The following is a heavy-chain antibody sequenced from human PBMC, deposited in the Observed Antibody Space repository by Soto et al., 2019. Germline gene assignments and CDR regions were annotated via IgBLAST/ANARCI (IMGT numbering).Heavy chain of an antibody. CDR3: ARSMFYSAASNSSPFEY. D-gene: IGHD2-15*01. J-gene: IGHJ4*02. CDR1: GGSVSSGNYY. CDR2: FYYTGSI. Sequence: QVQLQESGPGLVKPSETLSLTCTVSGGSVSSGNYYWSWIRQPPGKGLEWIGYFYYTGSINYNPSPTLRVPIFIAASKNPFSLTLSSVTAADTAVYYCARSMFYSAASNSSPFEYWGQGTLVTSSS. V-gene: IGHV4-61*01.